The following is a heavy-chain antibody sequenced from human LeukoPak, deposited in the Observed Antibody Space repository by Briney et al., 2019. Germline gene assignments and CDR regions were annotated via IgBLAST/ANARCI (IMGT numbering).Heavy chain of an antibody. D-gene: IGHD6-13*01. CDR2: ISSSSSYI. Sequence: GGSLRLSCAASGFTFSSYSMNWVRQAPGKGLEWVSSISSSSSYIYYADSVKGRFTISRDNAKNSLYLQMNSLRAEDMALYYCAKGSYSSSWFPFDYWGQGTLVTVSS. J-gene: IGHJ4*02. CDR3: AKGSYSSSWFPFDY. CDR1: GFTFSSYS. V-gene: IGHV3-21*04.